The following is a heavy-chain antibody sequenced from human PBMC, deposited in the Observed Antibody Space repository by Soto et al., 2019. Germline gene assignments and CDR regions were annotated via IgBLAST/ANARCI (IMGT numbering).Heavy chain of an antibody. CDR1: GFMFNDYA. Sequence: GGSLRLSCATSGFMFNDYAMYWVRQAPGQGLEWVAMISSDGNHQFYVDNVRGRFTVSRGNSKNTPNLQMNSLRPEDAAVYYCSRGTYYPQSSGLHADYWGPGTVVTVSS. V-gene: IGHV3-30*03. D-gene: IGHD3-22*01. CDR2: ISSDGNHQ. J-gene: IGHJ4*02. CDR3: SRGTYYPQSSGLHADY.